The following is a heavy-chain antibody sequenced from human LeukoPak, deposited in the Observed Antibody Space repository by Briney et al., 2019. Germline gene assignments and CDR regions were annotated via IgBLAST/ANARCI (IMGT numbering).Heavy chain of an antibody. Sequence: PGGSLRLSCAASGFTFSSYSMSWVRQPPGKGLEWVSSISGISNYIFYADSMKGRFTISRDNAQTSLYLQMDSLRAEDTAVYYCARDSGSGWEYFDYWGQGALVTVPS. J-gene: IGHJ4*02. CDR1: GFTFSSYS. D-gene: IGHD3-10*01. CDR3: ARDSGSGWEYFDY. CDR2: ISGISNYI. V-gene: IGHV3-21*01.